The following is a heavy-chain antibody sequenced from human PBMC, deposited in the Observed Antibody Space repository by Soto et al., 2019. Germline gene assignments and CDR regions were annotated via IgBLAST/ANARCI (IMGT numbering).Heavy chain of an antibody. V-gene: IGHV4-34*01. J-gene: IGHJ5*02. CDR2: INHTGGT. D-gene: IGHD3-3*01. Sequence: SETLSLTCSVYGGSVNGYYWNWIRKPPGKGLEWIGEINHTGGTHYNPSLKSRVTMSVDTSKNQFSLRLSSVTAADTAIYYCETSITFFGLLITPFDPWGQGTQVTGS. CDR1: GGSVNGYY. CDR3: ETSITFFGLLITPFDP.